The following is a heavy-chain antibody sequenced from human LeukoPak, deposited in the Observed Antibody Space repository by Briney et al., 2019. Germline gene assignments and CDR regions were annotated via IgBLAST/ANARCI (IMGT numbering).Heavy chain of an antibody. CDR2: IWYDGSNK. V-gene: IGHV3-33*01. J-gene: IGHJ3*02. D-gene: IGHD5-18*01. CDR3: ARDRRAGYNYGPQDI. CDR1: GFTFRSYG. Sequence: PGGSLRLSCAASGFTFRSYGMHWVRQAPGKGLEWVAVIWYDGSNKYYADSVKGRFTISRDNSKYTLFLQMNSLRAEDTAIYYCARDRRAGYNYGPQDIWGQGTMVTVSS.